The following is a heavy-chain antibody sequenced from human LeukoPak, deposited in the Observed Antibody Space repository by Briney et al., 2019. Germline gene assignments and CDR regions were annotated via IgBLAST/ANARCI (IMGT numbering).Heavy chain of an antibody. Sequence: LSLTCTVSGGSISSSSYYWGWIRQPPGKGLEWVSYISGSRNSIYYADSVKGRFTISRDNAKNSVYLQMNSLRAEDTAVYYCARDRGDYYGSGSHFDYWGQGTLVTVSS. CDR2: ISGSRNSI. CDR3: ARDRGDYYGSGSHFDY. CDR1: GGSISSSSYY. J-gene: IGHJ4*02. V-gene: IGHV3-11*01. D-gene: IGHD3-10*01.